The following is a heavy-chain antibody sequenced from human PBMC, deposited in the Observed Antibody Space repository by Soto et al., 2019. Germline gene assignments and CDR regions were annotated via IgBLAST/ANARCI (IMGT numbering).Heavy chain of an antibody. CDR3: ARDDRIQAAEDGMDV. V-gene: IGHV1-18*01. CDR2: ISAYNGNT. D-gene: IGHD6-13*01. Sequence: QVQLVQSGAEVKKPGASVMVSCKASGYTLTSYGISWVRQAPGQGLEWMGWISAYNGNTNYAQKLQGRVTMTTDTSTSTAYMELRSLRSDDTAAYYCARDDRIQAAEDGMDVWGQGTTVTVSS. J-gene: IGHJ6*02. CDR1: GYTLTSYG.